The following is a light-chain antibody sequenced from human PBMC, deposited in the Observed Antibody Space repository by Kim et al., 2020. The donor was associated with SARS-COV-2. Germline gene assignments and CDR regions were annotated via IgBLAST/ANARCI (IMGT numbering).Light chain of an antibody. CDR3: QVWDSSTAHYV. J-gene: IGLJ1*01. Sequence: SYELTQPLSVSVALGQTARITCGGNNIGSKNVHWYQQKPGQAPVLVIYGDSNRPSGIPERFSGSNSGNTATLTISRAQAGDEADYYCQVWDSSTAHYVFGSGTQVTVL. V-gene: IGLV3-9*01. CDR1: NIGSKN. CDR2: GDS.